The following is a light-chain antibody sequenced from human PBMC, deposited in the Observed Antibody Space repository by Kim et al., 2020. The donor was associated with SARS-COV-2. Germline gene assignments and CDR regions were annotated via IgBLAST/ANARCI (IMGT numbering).Light chain of an antibody. CDR1: QSVSSN. Sequence: EIVMTQYPATLSVSPGERATLSCRASQSVSSNLAWYQQKPGQAPRLLIYGASTRATDISARFSGSGSGTEFTLTIRSLQSEDLAVYYCQQYNDWPLLTFGGGTKVDIK. CDR3: QQYNDWPLLT. V-gene: IGKV3-15*01. CDR2: GAS. J-gene: IGKJ4*01.